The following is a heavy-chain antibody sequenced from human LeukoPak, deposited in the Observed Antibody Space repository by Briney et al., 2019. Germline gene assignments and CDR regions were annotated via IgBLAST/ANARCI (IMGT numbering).Heavy chain of an antibody. D-gene: IGHD3-9*01. J-gene: IGHJ4*02. V-gene: IGHV4-61*02. CDR1: GDSISSGSYY. Sequence: SETLSLTCTVSGDSISSGSYYWNWIRQPAGKGLEWIGRIYASGNTNYNPSLKSRVTISIDTSKNQFSLKLSSVTAADTAVYYCAGPGGYFDWLPIGYWGQGTLVTVSS. CDR2: IYASGNT. CDR3: AGPGGYFDWLPIGY.